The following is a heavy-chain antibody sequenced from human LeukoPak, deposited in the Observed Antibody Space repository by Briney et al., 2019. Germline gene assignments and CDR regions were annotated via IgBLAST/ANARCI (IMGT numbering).Heavy chain of an antibody. CDR1: GFTFSSYG. D-gene: IGHD6-19*01. CDR3: AKVPAVAEYYYYYYMDV. J-gene: IGHJ6*03. V-gene: IGHV3-23*01. Sequence: GGSLRLSCAASGFTFSSYGMSWVRQAPGKGLEWVSAISGSGAYTYYADSVKGRFTISRDNSKNTLYLQMNSLRADDTAVYYCAKVPAVAEYYYYYYMDVWAKGPRSPSP. CDR2: ISGSGAYT.